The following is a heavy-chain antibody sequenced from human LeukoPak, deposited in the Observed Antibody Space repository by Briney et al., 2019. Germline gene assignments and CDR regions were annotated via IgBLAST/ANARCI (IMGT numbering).Heavy chain of an antibody. CDR1: GGSFSSSSYY. J-gene: IGHJ5*02. D-gene: IGHD6-19*01. Sequence: PSETLSLTCAVYGGSFSSSSYYWGWIRQPPGKGLEWIGGIYYSGSTYYNPSLKSRVTISVDTSKNQFSLKLSSVTAADTAVYYCARGHRGYSSGWPNWFDPWGQGTLVTVSS. V-gene: IGHV4-39*07. CDR2: IYYSGST. CDR3: ARGHRGYSSGWPNWFDP.